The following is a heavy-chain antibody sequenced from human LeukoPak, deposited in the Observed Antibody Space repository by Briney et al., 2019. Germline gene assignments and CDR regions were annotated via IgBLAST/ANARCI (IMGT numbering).Heavy chain of an antibody. CDR3: ARGKYSTQDHYYGMDV. CDR2: IWSDATNK. CDR1: GFTFSSYA. D-gene: IGHD6-6*01. J-gene: IGHJ6*02. Sequence: GGSLRLSCAASGFTFSSYAMHWVRQAPGKGLEWVAVIWSDATNKYYADSVKGRFTISRDNSKNTLYLQMNSLRAEDTAVYYCARGKYSTQDHYYGMDVWGQGTTVTVSS. V-gene: IGHV3-33*01.